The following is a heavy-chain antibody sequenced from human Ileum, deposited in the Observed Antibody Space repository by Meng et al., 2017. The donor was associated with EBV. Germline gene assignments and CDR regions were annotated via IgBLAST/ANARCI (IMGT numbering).Heavy chain of an antibody. CDR2: ISAYNGNT. D-gene: IGHD6-19*01. CDR3: ARDPSNTSGRYAYFDY. CDR1: GYIFNNYG. Sequence: QVQLVQSGAEVKKPGASVKVSGKASGYIFNNYGVSWVRQAPGQGPEWMGWISAYNGNTNYAQNFQGRFTMTTDTSTSTAYMELRNLRSDDTAAYYCARDPSNTSGRYAYFDYWGQVTLVTVST. J-gene: IGHJ4*02. V-gene: IGHV1-18*01.